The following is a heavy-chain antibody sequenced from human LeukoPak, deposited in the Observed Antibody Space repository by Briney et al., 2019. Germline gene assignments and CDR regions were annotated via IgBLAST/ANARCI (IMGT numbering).Heavy chain of an antibody. J-gene: IGHJ1*01. CDR1: GYTLTELS. CDR2: FDPEDGET. D-gene: IGHD3-22*01. Sequence: ASVKVSCKVSGYTLTELSMHWVRQAPGKGLEWMGGFDPEDGETIYAQKFQGRVTMTEDTSTDTAYMELSSLRSEDTAVYYCARDLYYYDSSGYSNRYFQHWGQGTLVTVSS. V-gene: IGHV1-24*01. CDR3: ARDLYYYDSSGYSNRYFQH.